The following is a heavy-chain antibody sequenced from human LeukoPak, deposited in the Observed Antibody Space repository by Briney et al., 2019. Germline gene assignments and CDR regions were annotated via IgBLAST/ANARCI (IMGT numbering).Heavy chain of an antibody. CDR3: AREAVAGVGY. CDR2: ISSSGSTI. CDR1: GFTFSSYE. V-gene: IGHV3-48*03. D-gene: IGHD6-19*01. Sequence: PGGSLRLSCAASGFTFSSYEMNWVRQAPGKGLEWVSYISSSGSTIYYADSVKGRFTISRDNAKNSLYLQMNSLRAEDTAVYYCAREAVAGVGYWGQGTLVTVSS. J-gene: IGHJ4*02.